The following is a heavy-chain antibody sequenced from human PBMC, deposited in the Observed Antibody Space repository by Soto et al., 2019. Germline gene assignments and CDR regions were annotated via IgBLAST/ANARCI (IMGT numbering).Heavy chain of an antibody. CDR3: ARERTYGWFDP. CDR2: INHSGST. J-gene: IGHJ5*02. D-gene: IGHD4-17*01. V-gene: IGHV4-34*01. Sequence: SETLSLTCAVYGGSSSGYYWSWIRQPPGKGLEWIGEINHSGSTNYNPSLKSRVTISVDTSKNQFSLKLSSVTAADTAVYYCARERTYGWFDPWGQGTLVTVSS. CDR1: GGSSSGYY.